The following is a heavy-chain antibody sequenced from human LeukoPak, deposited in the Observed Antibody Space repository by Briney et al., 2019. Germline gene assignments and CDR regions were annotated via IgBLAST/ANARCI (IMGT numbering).Heavy chain of an antibody. J-gene: IGHJ3*02. CDR2: IRCSGSTI. D-gene: IGHD2-2*01. V-gene: IGHV3-11*01. CDR3: ANGRPRRSYCSSTSCYGHDAFDI. CDR1: GFTFSDYY. Sequence: GGSLRLSCAASGFTFSDYYMSWIRQAPGKGLEWVSYIRCSGSTIYYADSVKGRFTISRDNSKTTLYLQMNSLRAEDTAVYYCANGRPRRSYCSSTSCYGHDAFDIWGQGTMVTVSS.